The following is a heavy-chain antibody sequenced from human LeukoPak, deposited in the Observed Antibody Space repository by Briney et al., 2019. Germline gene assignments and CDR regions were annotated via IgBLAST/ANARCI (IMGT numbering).Heavy chain of an antibody. CDR2: IFYSGST. J-gene: IGHJ4*02. D-gene: IGHD4-17*01. V-gene: IGHV4-59*12. Sequence: SETLSLTCTVSGGSISTSYWSWIRQPPGKGLEWIGYIFYSGSTNYNPSLKSRVTMSVDTSKNQFSLKLSSVTAADTAVYYCARVQLTTVTGYFDYWGQGTLVTVSS. CDR1: GGSISTSY. CDR3: ARVQLTTVTGYFDY.